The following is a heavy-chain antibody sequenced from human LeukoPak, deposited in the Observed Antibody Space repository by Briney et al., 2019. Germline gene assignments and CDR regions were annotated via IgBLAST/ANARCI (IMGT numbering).Heavy chain of an antibody. J-gene: IGHJ3*02. D-gene: IGHD3-22*01. CDR3: ARDELVYDSSGYYSGGAFDI. Sequence: GGSLRLSCAASGFTFSSYSMNWVRQAPGKGLEWVSYISSSSSTIYYADSVKGRFTISRDNAKNSLYLQMNSLRAEDKAVYYCARDELVYDSSGYYSGGAFDIWGQGTMVTVSS. CDR1: GFTFSSYS. CDR2: ISSSSSTI. V-gene: IGHV3-48*04.